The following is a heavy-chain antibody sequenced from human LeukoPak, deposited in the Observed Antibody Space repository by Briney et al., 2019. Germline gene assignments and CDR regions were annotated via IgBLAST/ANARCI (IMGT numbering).Heavy chain of an antibody. V-gene: IGHV1-18*01. J-gene: IGHJ5*02. CDR1: GYIFNTYG. Sequence: ASVKVSCKASGYIFNTYGISWVRQAPGQGPEWMGWINTQTGNTEYAQKLQGRVTMTTDRSTSTAYMELRSPTSDDAAVYYCAKKTIGAPWFDPWGQGTRVTVAS. CDR3: AKKTIGAPWFDP. CDR2: INTQTGNT.